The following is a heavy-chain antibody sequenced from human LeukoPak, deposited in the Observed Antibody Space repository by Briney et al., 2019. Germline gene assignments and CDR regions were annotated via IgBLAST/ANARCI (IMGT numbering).Heavy chain of an antibody. Sequence: GGSLRLSCAASGFTFDDYGMSWVRQAPGKGLEWVSGINWNGGSTGYADSVKGRFTISRDNDKNSLYLQMNSLRAEDTALYYCARLRFLEWALDYWGQGTLVTVSS. CDR3: ARLRFLEWALDY. CDR1: GFTFDDYG. CDR2: INWNGGST. V-gene: IGHV3-20*04. J-gene: IGHJ4*02. D-gene: IGHD3-3*01.